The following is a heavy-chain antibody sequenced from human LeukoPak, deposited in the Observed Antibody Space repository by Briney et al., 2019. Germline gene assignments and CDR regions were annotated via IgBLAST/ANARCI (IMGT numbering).Heavy chain of an antibody. CDR2: INHSGTT. V-gene: IGHV4-34*01. D-gene: IGHD5-18*01. Sequence: SETLSLTCAVYGASFSGSYWSWIRQSPGRGLEWIGEINHSGTTNYNPSLKSRVTISVDTSMNQFSLKLNSVSAADTAVYYCARGRGYSYGLDNWGQGTLVTVSS. CDR3: ARGRGYSYGLDN. J-gene: IGHJ4*02. CDR1: GASFSGSY.